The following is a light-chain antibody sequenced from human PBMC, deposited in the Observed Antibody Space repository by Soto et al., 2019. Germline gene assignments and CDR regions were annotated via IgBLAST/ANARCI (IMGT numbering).Light chain of an antibody. CDR2: DAS. CDR3: QQRSNWPPGKT. J-gene: IGKJ1*01. V-gene: IGKV3-11*01. Sequence: EIVLTQSPATLSLSPGERATLSCRASQSVSSYLAWYQQKPGQAPRLLIYDASNRATGIPARFSGSGSGTDFTLTISSLEREDFAVYYCQQRSNWPPGKTFGHGTKVEIK. CDR1: QSVSSY.